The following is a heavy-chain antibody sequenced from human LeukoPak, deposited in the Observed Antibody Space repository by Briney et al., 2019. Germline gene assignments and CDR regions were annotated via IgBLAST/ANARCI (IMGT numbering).Heavy chain of an antibody. J-gene: IGHJ4*02. V-gene: IGHV3-49*04. Sequence: HSGGSLRLSCTASGFTFGDYAMTWVRQAPGEGLEWVGFIRSKIYGGTPEYAASVKGRFTISRDDSKGIAYLQMNSLKTEDTAVYYCTRDQTPYYWGQGTLVTVSS. CDR3: TRDQTPYY. CDR2: IRSKIYGGTP. CDR1: GFTFGDYA.